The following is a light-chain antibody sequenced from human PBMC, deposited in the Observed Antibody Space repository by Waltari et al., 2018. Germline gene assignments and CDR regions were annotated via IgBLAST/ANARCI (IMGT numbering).Light chain of an antibody. CDR3: QQYYGIPLT. Sequence: INCKSSQSVLYDSNNKNYLAWYQQKSGQPPKLLIYWASMRESGVPDRFSGSGSGTDFTLTISSLQAEDVAVYYCQQYYGIPLTFGGGTKVEIK. CDR2: WAS. V-gene: IGKV4-1*01. CDR1: QSVLYDSNNKNY. J-gene: IGKJ4*01.